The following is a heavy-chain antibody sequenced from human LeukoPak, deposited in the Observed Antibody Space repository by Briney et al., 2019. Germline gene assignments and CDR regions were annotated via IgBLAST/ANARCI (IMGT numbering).Heavy chain of an antibody. CDR2: IKQDGSEK. CDR1: GFTFISYW. CDR3: AKDRGSGYYDPDY. D-gene: IGHD5-12*01. V-gene: IGHV3-7*01. Sequence: GGSLRLSCAASGFTFISYWMSWVRQAPGKGLEWVANIKQDGSEKYYVDSVKGRFTIFRDNAKNSLYLQMNSLSAEDTAIYYCAKDRGSGYYDPDYWGQGTLVTVSS. J-gene: IGHJ4*02.